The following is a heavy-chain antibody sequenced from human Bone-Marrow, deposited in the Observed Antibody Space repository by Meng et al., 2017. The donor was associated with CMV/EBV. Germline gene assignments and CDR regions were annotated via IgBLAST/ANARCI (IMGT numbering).Heavy chain of an antibody. V-gene: IGHV4-61*01. D-gene: IGHD4-17*01. CDR1: GGSVSSGSYY. J-gene: IGHJ4*02. CDR3: ARTTVTTHSSDY. CDR2: IYSSGST. Sequence: CTVSGGSVSSGSYYWSWIRQPPGKGLEWIGYIYSSGSTNYNPSLKSRVTISVDTSKNQFSLKLSSVTAADTAVYYCARTTVTTHSSDYWGQGTLVTVSS.